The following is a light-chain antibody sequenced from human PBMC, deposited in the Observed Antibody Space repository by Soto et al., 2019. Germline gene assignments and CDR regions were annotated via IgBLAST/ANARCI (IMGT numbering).Light chain of an antibody. Sequence: QSVLTQPASVSGSPGQSISISCTGTISDVGGYNYVSWYQQHPGKAPKLMIYDVSNRPSGVSNRFSGSKSGNTASLTISGLQAEDEADYYCSSYTSSSTYVFGTGTKVTVL. V-gene: IGLV2-14*03. J-gene: IGLJ1*01. CDR2: DVS. CDR1: ISDVGGYNY. CDR3: SSYTSSSTYV.